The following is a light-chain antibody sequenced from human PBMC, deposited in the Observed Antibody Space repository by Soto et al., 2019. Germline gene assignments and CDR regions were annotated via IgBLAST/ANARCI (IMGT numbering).Light chain of an antibody. CDR1: QSVSSY. V-gene: IGKV3-11*01. CDR3: QQRSNWPIT. J-gene: IGKJ5*01. CDR2: DAS. Sequence: EIVLTQSPVTLSLSSGERATLSCRASQSVSSYLAWYQQKPGQAPRLLIYDASNRATGIPARFSGSGSGTDFTLTICSLEPEDFAVYYCQQRSNWPITFGQGTRLEIK.